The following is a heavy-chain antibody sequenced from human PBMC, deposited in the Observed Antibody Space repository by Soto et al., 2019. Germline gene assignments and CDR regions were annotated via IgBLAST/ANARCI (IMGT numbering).Heavy chain of an antibody. J-gene: IGHJ4*02. CDR3: AREGNLGRWLHPLDF. D-gene: IGHD5-12*01. CDR2: IYYAGTT. Sequence: SETLSLTCAVSGGSLSQYYWSWTRQSPGNTLEWIGYIYYAGTTAYNPSLKSRVTMSVDTSKNQFSLKLISVTAADTAKYFCAREGNLGRWLHPLDFWGQGTLVTVSS. CDR1: GGSLSQYY. V-gene: IGHV4-59*01.